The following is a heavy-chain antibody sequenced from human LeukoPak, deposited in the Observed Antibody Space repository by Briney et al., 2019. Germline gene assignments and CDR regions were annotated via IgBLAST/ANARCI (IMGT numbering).Heavy chain of an antibody. V-gene: IGHV3-21*01. Sequence: GGSLRLSCAASGFTFSSYSMNWVRQAPGKGLEWVSSISSSSSYIYYADSAKGRFTISRDNAKNSLYLQMNSLRAEDTAVYYCARDRVGSARYDYWGQGTLVTVSS. CDR2: ISSSSSYI. CDR3: ARDRVGSARYDY. CDR1: GFTFSSYS. D-gene: IGHD3-10*01. J-gene: IGHJ4*02.